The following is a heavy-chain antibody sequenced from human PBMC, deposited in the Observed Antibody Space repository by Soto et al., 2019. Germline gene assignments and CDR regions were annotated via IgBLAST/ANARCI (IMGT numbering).Heavy chain of an antibody. Sequence: QVQLVESGGGVVQPGRSLRLSCAASGFTFSSYGMHWVRQAPGKGLEWVAVISYDGSNKYYADSVKGRFTISRDNSKNTLYLLMNSLRAEDTAVYYCASAPPDYCDYVPDFDYWGQGTLVTVSS. V-gene: IGHV3-30*03. CDR3: ASAPPDYCDYVPDFDY. CDR1: GFTFSSYG. J-gene: IGHJ4*02. D-gene: IGHD4-17*01. CDR2: ISYDGSNK.